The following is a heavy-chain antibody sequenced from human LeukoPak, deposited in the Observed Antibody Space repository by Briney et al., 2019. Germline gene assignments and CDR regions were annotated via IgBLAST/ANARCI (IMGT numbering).Heavy chain of an antibody. V-gene: IGHV1-8*01. CDR1: GYTFTSYD. Sequence: ASVKVSCKASGYTFTSYDINWVRQATGQGLEWMGWMNPNSGNTGYAQKFQGRVTMTRNTSISTAYMELSSLRSEDTAEYYCARGSGFYSLEWLFPIDYWGQGTLVTVSS. J-gene: IGHJ4*02. CDR3: ARGSGFYSLEWLFPIDY. D-gene: IGHD3-3*01. CDR2: MNPNSGNT.